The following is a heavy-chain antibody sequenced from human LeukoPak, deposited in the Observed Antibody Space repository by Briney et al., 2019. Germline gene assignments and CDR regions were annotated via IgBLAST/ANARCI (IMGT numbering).Heavy chain of an antibody. CDR2: KSFDGSNK. V-gene: IGHV3-30-3*01. D-gene: IGHD6-19*01. CDR1: GSTFSTYN. CDR3: AREALSGWYDY. Sequence: GGSLRLSCAASGSTFSTYNIHWVRQAPGKGLEWVAVKSFDGSNKFYADSVQGRFTISRDNSKNTLFLQMNSLRADDTAVYYCAREALSGWYDYWGQGTLVTVSS. J-gene: IGHJ4*02.